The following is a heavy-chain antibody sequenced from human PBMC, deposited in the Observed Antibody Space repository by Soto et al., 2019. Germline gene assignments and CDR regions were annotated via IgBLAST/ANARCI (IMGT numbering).Heavy chain of an antibody. V-gene: IGHV4-61*08. Sequence: QVLLRESGPGLVKPSETLSLACTVSGGPFNSGAYSWIWIRQPPGKGLEWIGSIYYTGSTNFNPSLKSRITISMDTSKNQFSLNLKSVTTADTAVYYCARARLTFAYGMDVWGQGATVTVPS. CDR1: GGPFNSGAYS. D-gene: IGHD3-16*01. CDR2: IYYTGST. J-gene: IGHJ6*02. CDR3: ARARLTFAYGMDV.